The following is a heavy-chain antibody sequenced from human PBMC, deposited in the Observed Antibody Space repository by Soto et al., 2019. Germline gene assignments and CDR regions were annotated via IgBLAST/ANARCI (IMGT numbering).Heavy chain of an antibody. CDR3: ARGDALVQYPYYYGMDV. CDR2: IIPIFGTA. J-gene: IGHJ6*02. V-gene: IGHV1-69*01. D-gene: IGHD3-10*01. CDR1: GGTFSSYA. Sequence: QVQLVQSGAEVKKPGSSVKVSCKASGGTFSSYAISWVRQAPGQGLEWMGGIIPIFGTANYAQKFQGRVTITADESTSTAYMELSSLRSEDTAVYYCARGDALVQYPYYYGMDVWGQGTTVTVSS.